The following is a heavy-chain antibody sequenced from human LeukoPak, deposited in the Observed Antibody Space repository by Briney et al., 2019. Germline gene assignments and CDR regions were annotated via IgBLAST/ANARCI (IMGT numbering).Heavy chain of an antibody. Sequence: PGGSLRLSCAASRFTFSSYGMHWVRQAPGKGLEWVAFVGYDGTNKFYEDSVKGRLTSSRDNSKNTLYLQMNSLRAEDTAVYYCAKRADGSGSYYSFDYWGQGTLVIVSS. CDR1: RFTFSSYG. CDR3: AKRADGSGSYYSFDY. J-gene: IGHJ4*02. CDR2: VGYDGTNK. D-gene: IGHD3-10*01. V-gene: IGHV3-30*02.